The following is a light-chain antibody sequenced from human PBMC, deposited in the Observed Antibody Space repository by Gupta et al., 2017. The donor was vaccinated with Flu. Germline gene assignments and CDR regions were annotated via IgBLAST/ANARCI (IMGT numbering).Light chain of an antibody. J-gene: IGKJ2*01. Sequence: EIVLPQSPGTLSLSLGERATLSCRASQSVTNNLLSYYQQKPGQAPRLLIYGASSGATGIPERFSGSGAGTDFTITIRRLEPEDVAVYYWQQYGSSVYTFGQGTKLEIK. CDR3: QQYGSSVYT. CDR1: QSVTNNL. CDR2: GAS. V-gene: IGKV3-20*01.